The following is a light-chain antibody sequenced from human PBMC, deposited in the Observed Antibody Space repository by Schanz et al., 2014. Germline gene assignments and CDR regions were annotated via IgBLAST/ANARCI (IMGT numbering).Light chain of an antibody. CDR2: GTS. J-gene: IGKJ1*01. CDR3: QQYSSSRT. V-gene: IGKV3-20*01. Sequence: EIVMTQSPATLSVSPGEGATLSCRASQSGSDSFLAWYQQKPGQGPRLLIYGTSTRATGIPDRFSGSGSGTDFTLTISRLEPEDFAVYYCQQYSSSRTFGQGTKVEIK. CDR1: QSGSDSF.